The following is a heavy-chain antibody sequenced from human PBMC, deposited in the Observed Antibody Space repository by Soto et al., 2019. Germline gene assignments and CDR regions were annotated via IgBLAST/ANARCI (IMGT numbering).Heavy chain of an antibody. J-gene: IGHJ4*02. Sequence: SETLTLTCIVSGDSIRSSSYYWGWIRQPPGKGLEWIGSIYYSGRTYYNPSFKSRVTISIDTSKNQFSLKLSSVTATDTAVYYCARQRTTVVTKAYFDHWGQGALVTVSS. CDR1: GDSIRSSSYY. D-gene: IGHD2-21*02. CDR3: ARQRTTVVTKAYFDH. CDR2: IYYSGRT. V-gene: IGHV4-39*01.